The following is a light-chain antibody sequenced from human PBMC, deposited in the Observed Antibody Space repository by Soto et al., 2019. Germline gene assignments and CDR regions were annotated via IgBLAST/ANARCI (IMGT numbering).Light chain of an antibody. CDR3: QQTYSVLSWT. CDR1: QSITSY. Sequence: DIQMTQSPSSLSASVGDRVTISCRASQSITSYLNWYQQKPGKAPELLIYGASSLHSGVPSRFSGSGSGTDFTLTINTLQPEDFATYFCQQTYSVLSWTFGQGTKVDI. J-gene: IGKJ1*01. CDR2: GAS. V-gene: IGKV1-39*01.